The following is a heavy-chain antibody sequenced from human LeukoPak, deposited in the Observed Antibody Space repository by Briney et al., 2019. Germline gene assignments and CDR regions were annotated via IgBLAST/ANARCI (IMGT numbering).Heavy chain of an antibody. Sequence: PSETLSLTCAVSGGSISNYYWSWLRQPPGKGLEWIGYIYYSGSTNHNPSLKSRVTISVDTCKNQFSLNLSSVTAADTAVYYCARVYYDFWSGYYNFSPYYGMDVWGQGTTVTVSS. CDR2: IYYSGST. CDR3: ARVYYDFWSGYYNFSPYYGMDV. D-gene: IGHD3-3*01. CDR1: GGSISNYY. J-gene: IGHJ6*02. V-gene: IGHV4-59*01.